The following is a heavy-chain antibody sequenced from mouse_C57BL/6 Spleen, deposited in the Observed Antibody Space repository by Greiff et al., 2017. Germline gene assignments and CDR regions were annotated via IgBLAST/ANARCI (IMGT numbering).Heavy chain of an antibody. V-gene: IGHV5-6*02. CDR2: ISSGGSYT. Sequence: EVKLEESGGDLVKPGGSLKLSCAASGFTFSSYGMSWVRQTPDKRLEWVATISSGGSYTYYPDSVKGRFTISRDNAKNTLYLQMSSLKSEDTAMYYCARRDYDDGAWCAYWGQGTLVTVSA. CDR1: GFTFSSYG. D-gene: IGHD2-4*01. CDR3: ARRDYDDGAWCAY. J-gene: IGHJ3*01.